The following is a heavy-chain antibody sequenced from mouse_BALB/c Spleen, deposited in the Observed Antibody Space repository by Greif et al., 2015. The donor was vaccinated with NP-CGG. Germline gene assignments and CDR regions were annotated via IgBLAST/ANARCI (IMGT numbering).Heavy chain of an antibody. Sequence: VQLQQSGAVLVKPGASVKLSCRASGFNIKDTYMHWVKQRPEQGLEWIGRIDPANVNLKYDPKFQGKATITTDASSNTACLQLSSLTTEDTAVYYGANAYYKSRGFSDGGQGSLCAVAA. D-gene: IGHD2-12*01. CDR3: ANAYYKSRGFSD. V-gene: IGHV14-3*02. CDR1: GFNIKDTY. J-gene: IGHJ3*01. CDR2: IDPANVNL.